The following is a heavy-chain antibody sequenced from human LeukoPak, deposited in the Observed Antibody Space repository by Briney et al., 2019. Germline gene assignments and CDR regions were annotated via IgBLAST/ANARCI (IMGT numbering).Heavy chain of an antibody. D-gene: IGHD3-16*01. CDR1: GYTFTGYY. J-gene: IGHJ4*02. CDR3: ARAPRIMITFGGFLNFDH. Sequence: GASVKVSCKASGYTFTGYYMHWVRQAPGQGLEWMGWINPNSGGTNYAQKFQGRVTMTRDTSISTAYMELSRLRSDDTAVYYCARAPRIMITFGGFLNFDHWGQGTLVTVSS. CDR2: INPNSGGT. V-gene: IGHV1-2*02.